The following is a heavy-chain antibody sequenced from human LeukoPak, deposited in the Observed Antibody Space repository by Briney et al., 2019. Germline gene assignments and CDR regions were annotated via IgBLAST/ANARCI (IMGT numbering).Heavy chain of an antibody. J-gene: IGHJ6*03. D-gene: IGHD2-15*01. CDR1: GGSISSYY. CDR2: IYYSGST. V-gene: IGHV4-59*01. Sequence: SETLSLTCTVSGGSISSYYWSWIRQPPGKGLEWIGYIYYSGSTNYNPSLKSRVTISVDTSKNQFSLKLSSVTAADTAVYYCARVTVAATLYYYYYMDVWGKGTTVTVS. CDR3: ARVTVAATLYYYYYMDV.